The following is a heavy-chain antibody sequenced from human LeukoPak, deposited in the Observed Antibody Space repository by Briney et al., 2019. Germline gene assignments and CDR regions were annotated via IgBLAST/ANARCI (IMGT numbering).Heavy chain of an antibody. CDR3: ARDSVPTYSGSYFSAFDI. D-gene: IGHD1-26*01. V-gene: IGHV3-48*01. CDR1: GFTFSNYK. J-gene: IGHJ3*02. Sequence: PGGSLRLSCAASGFTFSNYKINWVRQAPGKGLEWVSYISSTSSTIYYADSVKGRFTISRDNAKNSPYLQMHSLRAEDTAVYYCARDSVPTYSGSYFSAFDIWGQGTMVSVSS. CDR2: ISSTSSTI.